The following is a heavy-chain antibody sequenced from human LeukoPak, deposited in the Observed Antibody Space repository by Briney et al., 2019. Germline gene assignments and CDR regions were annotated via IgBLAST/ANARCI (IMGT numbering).Heavy chain of an antibody. Sequence: SVKVSCKASGYTFTSYAMHWVRRAPGQRLEWMGGIIPIFGTANYAQKFQGRVTITADESTSTAYMELSSLRSEDTAVYYCARAEVVVVTAIRSYYFDYWGQGTLVTVSS. CDR1: GYTFTSYA. J-gene: IGHJ4*02. CDR2: IIPIFGTA. D-gene: IGHD2-21*02. CDR3: ARAEVVVVTAIRSYYFDY. V-gene: IGHV1-69*13.